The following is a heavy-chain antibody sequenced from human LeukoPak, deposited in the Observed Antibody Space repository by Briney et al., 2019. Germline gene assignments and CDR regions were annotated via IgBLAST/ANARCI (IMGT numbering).Heavy chain of an antibody. J-gene: IGHJ2*01. CDR3: ARAFRARYFDL. D-gene: IGHD2/OR15-2a*01. CDR2: IYYNGST. V-gene: IGHV4-39*01. CDR1: GGSITTSSYY. Sequence: ADTLSLTCTVSGGSITTSSYYWGWIRQPPGKGLEWIGIIYYNGSTYYNPSLKGRVTISVDTSKNQFSLKLSSVTAADTAVYYCARAFRARYFDLWGRGTLVTVSS.